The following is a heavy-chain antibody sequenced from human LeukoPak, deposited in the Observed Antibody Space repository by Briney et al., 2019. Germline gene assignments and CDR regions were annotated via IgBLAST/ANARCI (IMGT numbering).Heavy chain of an antibody. J-gene: IGHJ6*02. CDR1: GLTFSSYG. CDR2: ISYDGSNK. CDR3: AKDNIAVAGTDYYYYGMDV. V-gene: IGHV3-30*18. Sequence: PGRSLRLSCAASGLTFSSYGMHWVRQAPGKGLEWVAVISYDGSNKYYADSVKGRFTISRDNSKNTLYLQMNSLRAEDTAVYYCAKDNIAVAGTDYYYYGMDVWGQGTTVTVSS. D-gene: IGHD6-19*01.